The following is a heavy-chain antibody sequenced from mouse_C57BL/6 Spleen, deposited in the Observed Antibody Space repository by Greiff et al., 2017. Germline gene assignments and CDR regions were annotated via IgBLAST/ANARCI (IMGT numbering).Heavy chain of an antibody. CDR2: INYDGSST. J-gene: IGHJ2*01. CDR1: GFTFSDYY. V-gene: IGHV5-16*01. CDR3: ARIEDSHYFDY. Sequence: DVKLVESEGGLVQPGSSMKLSCTASGFTFSDYYMAWVRQVPEKGLEWVANINYDGSSTYYLDSLKSRFIISRDNAKNILYLQMSSLKSEDTATYYCARIEDSHYFDYWGQGTTLTVSS.